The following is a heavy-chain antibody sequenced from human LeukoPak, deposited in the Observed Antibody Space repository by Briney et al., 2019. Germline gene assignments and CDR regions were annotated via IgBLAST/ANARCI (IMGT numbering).Heavy chain of an antibody. CDR2: ISSSSSYI. CDR3: ARESPIVGNFDY. D-gene: IGHD1-26*01. V-gene: IGHV3-21*04. J-gene: IGHJ4*02. Sequence: GGSLRLSCAASGFTFSSYSMNWVRQAPGKGLEWVSSISSSSSYIYYADSVKGRFTISRDNAKNSLYLQMNSLRAEDTAVYYCARESPIVGNFDYWGQGTLVTVSS. CDR1: GFTFSSYS.